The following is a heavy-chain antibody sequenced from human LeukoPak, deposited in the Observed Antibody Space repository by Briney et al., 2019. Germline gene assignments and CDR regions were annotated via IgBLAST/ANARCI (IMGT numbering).Heavy chain of an antibody. J-gene: IGHJ6*03. CDR3: ARGSRELVNYYYYMDV. D-gene: IGHD1-26*01. V-gene: IGHV4-61*02. Sequence: SETLSLTCAVSGGSISSNSDYWSWIRQPAGKELEWIGRFYSSGSTSYNPSLKSRVTISVVTSKNQFSLGLTSVTAADTAVYYCARGSRELVNYYYYMDVWGKGTTVTVSS. CDR1: GGSISSNSDY. CDR2: FYSSGST.